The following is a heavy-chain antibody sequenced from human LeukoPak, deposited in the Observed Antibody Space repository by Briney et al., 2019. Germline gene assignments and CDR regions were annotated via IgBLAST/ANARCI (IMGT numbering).Heavy chain of an antibody. CDR2: IYYDGST. Sequence: SETLSLTCAVSSGSISTGSYYWGWIRQPPGKGLEWIGTIYYDGSTYYNPSLKSRVTISVDTSKNQFSLKLTSVTAADTAVYYCARSLLNYYGMDVWGQGTTVTVSS. J-gene: IGHJ6*02. CDR1: SGSISTGSYY. V-gene: IGHV4-39*01. CDR3: ARSLLNYYGMDV.